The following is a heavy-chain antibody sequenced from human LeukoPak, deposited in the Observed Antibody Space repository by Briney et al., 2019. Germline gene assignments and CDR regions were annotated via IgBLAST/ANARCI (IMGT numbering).Heavy chain of an antibody. D-gene: IGHD5-24*01. J-gene: IGHJ4*02. Sequence: GGSLRLSCAASGFTFSSYAMSWVRQAPGKGREWVSAISGSGGSTYYADSVKGRFTISRDNSKNALYLQMNSLRAEDTAVYYCAKDRNPRWLQSGNFDYWGQGTLVTVSS. CDR1: GFTFSSYA. V-gene: IGHV3-23*01. CDR3: AKDRNPRWLQSGNFDY. CDR2: ISGSGGST.